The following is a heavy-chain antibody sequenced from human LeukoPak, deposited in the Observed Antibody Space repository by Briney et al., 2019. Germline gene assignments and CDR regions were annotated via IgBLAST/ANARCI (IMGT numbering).Heavy chain of an antibody. J-gene: IGHJ4*02. D-gene: IGHD1-26*01. CDR2: ISAYNGNT. V-gene: IGHV1-18*01. CDR3: ARDIAPVGAFPN. CDR1: GYTFTSYG. Sequence: AAVKVSFKASGYTFTSYGISWVRQAPGQGLEWMGWISAYNGNTNYAQKLQGRGTMTTDTSTSTNYMELRSLRSDDTAVYYCARDIAPVGAFPNWGQGTLVPVSS.